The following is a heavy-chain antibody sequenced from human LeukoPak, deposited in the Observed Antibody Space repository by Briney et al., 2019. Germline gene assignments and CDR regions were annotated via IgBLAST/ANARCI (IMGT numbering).Heavy chain of an antibody. Sequence: SETLSLTCTVSGGSISSYYWGWIRQPPGKGLEWIGSIYYSGSTYYNPSLKSRVTISVDTSKNQFSLKLSSVTAADTAVYYCARPERREAFDIWGQGTMVTVSS. CDR3: ARPERREAFDI. D-gene: IGHD1-1*01. CDR2: IYYSGST. J-gene: IGHJ3*02. V-gene: IGHV4-39*01. CDR1: GGSISSYY.